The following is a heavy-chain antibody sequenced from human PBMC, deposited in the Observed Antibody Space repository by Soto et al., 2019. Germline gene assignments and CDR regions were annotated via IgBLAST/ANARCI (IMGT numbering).Heavy chain of an antibody. CDR1: GYSFTSYW. CDR3: ARTAAAGKYYYGVDV. J-gene: IGHJ6*02. Sequence: LKISCKGSGYSFTSYWIGWVRQMPGKGLEWMGIIYPGDSDTRYSPSFQGQVTISADKSISTAYLQWSSLKASDTAIYYCARTAAAGKYYYGVDVWGQGTTVTVSS. V-gene: IGHV5-51*01. CDR2: IYPGDSDT. D-gene: IGHD6-13*01.